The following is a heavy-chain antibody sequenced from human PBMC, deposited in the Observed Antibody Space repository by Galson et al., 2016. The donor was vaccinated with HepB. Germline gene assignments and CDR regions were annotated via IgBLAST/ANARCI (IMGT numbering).Heavy chain of an antibody. D-gene: IGHD2-15*01. V-gene: IGHV4-4*02. CDR1: GGSISITNW. CDR3: ARDRFVCSGGSCYFCGMDV. J-gene: IGHJ6*02. CDR2: IYHSGST. Sequence: SETLSLTCEVSGGSISITNWWSWVRQPPGKGLEWIGNIYHSGSTNYNPSLKSRVTISVDKSKNQFSLKLSSVTAADTAVYFCARDRFVCSGGSCYFCGMDVWGHGSTVTVSS.